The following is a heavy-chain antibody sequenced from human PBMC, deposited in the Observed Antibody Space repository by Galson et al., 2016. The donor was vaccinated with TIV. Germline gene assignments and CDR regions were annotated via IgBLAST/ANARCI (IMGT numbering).Heavy chain of an antibody. CDR3: ARGPHYYESMYAH. CDR2: IIGMFGTT. V-gene: IGHV1-69*13. D-gene: IGHD3-22*01. CDR1: GGPFSSYA. Sequence: SVKVSCKASGGPFSSYAVTWVRQAPGQGLEWMGRIIGMFGTTNYAQKFQGRVTMTADESTSTAYMELNSLRSEDTAVYYCARGPHYYESMYAHWGQGTLVTVSS. J-gene: IGHJ4*02.